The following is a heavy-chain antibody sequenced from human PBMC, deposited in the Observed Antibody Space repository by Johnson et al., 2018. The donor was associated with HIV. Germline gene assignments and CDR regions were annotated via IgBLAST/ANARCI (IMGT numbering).Heavy chain of an antibody. J-gene: IGHJ3*02. CDR1: GFTFSTYG. D-gene: IGHD7-27*01. CDR2: IWYDGSKK. CDR3: AKVLSPRPWGDDAFDI. Sequence: QVQLVESGGGVVQPGRSLRLSCAASGFTFSTYGMHWVRQAPGKGLEWVAVIWYDGSKKYYVESVQGRFTISRDNSKNTLYLQMNGLRAEDTAVYYCAKVLSPRPWGDDAFDIWGQGTMVTVSS. V-gene: IGHV3-33*06.